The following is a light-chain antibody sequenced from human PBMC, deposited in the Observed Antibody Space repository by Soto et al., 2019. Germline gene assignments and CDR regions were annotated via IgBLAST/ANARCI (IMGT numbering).Light chain of an antibody. V-gene: IGKV1-5*01. CDR3: QQYDSSPWT. Sequence: IQMTQSPSTLSSSVGDSVTITCRASQIISTCLSWYQQKPGKPPNLLIYDASYLASGVPARFSGSRFGTDFNLTISSLQPDDFATYSCQQYDSSPWTFGQGTKVGIK. J-gene: IGKJ1*01. CDR2: DAS. CDR1: QIISTC.